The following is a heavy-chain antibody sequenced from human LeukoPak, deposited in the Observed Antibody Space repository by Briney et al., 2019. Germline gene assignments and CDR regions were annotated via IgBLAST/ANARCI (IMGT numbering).Heavy chain of an antibody. CDR1: GGSFSGYY. Sequence: KPSETLSLTCAVYGGSFSGYYWSWIRQPPGKGLEWIGEINHSGSTNYNPSLKSRVTISVDTSKNQFSLKLSSVTAADTAVYYCARGGRLGVYYYYGMDVWGQGTTVTVSS. CDR3: ARGGRLGVYYYYGMDV. D-gene: IGHD3-22*01. J-gene: IGHJ6*02. CDR2: INHSGST. V-gene: IGHV4-34*01.